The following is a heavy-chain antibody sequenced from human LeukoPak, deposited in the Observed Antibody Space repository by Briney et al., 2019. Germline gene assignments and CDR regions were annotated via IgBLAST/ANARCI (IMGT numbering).Heavy chain of an antibody. CDR1: GYSFTGHY. CDR2: INPNSGGT. V-gene: IGHV1-2*02. J-gene: IGHJ4*02. CDR3: ARDGSASYSRYSSGEPDLDY. Sequence: ASVKVSCKASGYSFTGHYMHWVRQAPGQGLEWMGWINPNSGGTNYAQKFQGRVTMTRDTSISTAYMELSRLRSDDTAVYYCARDGSASYSRYSSGEPDLDYWGQGTLVTVSS. D-gene: IGHD6-19*01.